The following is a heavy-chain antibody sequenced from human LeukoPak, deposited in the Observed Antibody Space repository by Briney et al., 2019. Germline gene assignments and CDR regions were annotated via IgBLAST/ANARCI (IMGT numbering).Heavy chain of an antibody. CDR1: GGSISSGDYY. CDR3: AREGTGYCSSTSYCYWFDP. D-gene: IGHD2-2*01. J-gene: IGHJ5*02. CDR2: IYYSGST. Sequence: PSETLSLTCTVSGGSISSGDYYWSWIRQPPGKGLEWIGYIYYSGSTYYNLSLKSRVTISVDTSKNQFSLKLSSVTAADTAVYYCAREGTGYCSSTSYCYWFDPWGQGTLVTVSS. V-gene: IGHV4-30-4*08.